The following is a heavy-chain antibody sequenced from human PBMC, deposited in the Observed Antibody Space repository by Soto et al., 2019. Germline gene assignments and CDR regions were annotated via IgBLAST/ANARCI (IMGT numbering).Heavy chain of an antibody. Sequence: EVQLLESGGGLVQPGGSLRLSCAASGFTFSSYPMSWVSQAPGKGLEWVSGISGGGDSTYYAGRFTISRDNSKNTLYLQMNSLRAEDTAVYYCARSYCASTSCYSPFDYWGQGTLVTVSS. CDR2: ISGGGDST. CDR3: ARSYCASTSCYSPFDY. V-gene: IGHV3-23*01. J-gene: IGHJ4*02. D-gene: IGHD2-2*01. CDR1: GFTFSSYP.